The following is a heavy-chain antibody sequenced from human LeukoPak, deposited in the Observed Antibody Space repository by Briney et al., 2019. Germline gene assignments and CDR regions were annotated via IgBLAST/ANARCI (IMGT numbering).Heavy chain of an antibody. CDR3: GGGIATTNYYYYYYMDV. V-gene: IGHV3-30*02. CDR1: GFTFSSYG. Sequence: SGGSLRLSCAASGFTFSSYGMHWVRQAPGKGLEWVAFIRFDGSNKYYADSVKGRFTISRDNAKNSLYLQMNSLRAEDTAVYYCGGGIATTNYYYYYYMDVWGKGTTVTVSS. CDR2: IRFDGSNK. D-gene: IGHD1-1*01. J-gene: IGHJ6*03.